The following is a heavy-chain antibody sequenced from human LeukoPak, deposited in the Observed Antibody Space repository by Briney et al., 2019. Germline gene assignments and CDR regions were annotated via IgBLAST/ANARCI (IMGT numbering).Heavy chain of an antibody. CDR2: ISGSGGAT. CDR1: GVTSSSHA. Sequence: GGSLRLSCAASGVTSSSHAMKWVRQAPGKGLEWVSTISGSGGATYYAASVVGRFTISRDNSKNTVYLQMNSLRADDTAIYYCASGGFGYYYYMDVWGKGTTVTVSS. V-gene: IGHV3-23*01. CDR3: ASGGFGYYYYMDV. J-gene: IGHJ6*03. D-gene: IGHD6-25*01.